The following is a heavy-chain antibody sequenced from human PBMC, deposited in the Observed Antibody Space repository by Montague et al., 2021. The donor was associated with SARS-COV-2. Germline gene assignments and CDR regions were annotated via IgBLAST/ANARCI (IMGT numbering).Heavy chain of an antibody. D-gene: IGHD4-23*01. CDR3: ARDRGDIYGGNSAWFDP. J-gene: IGHJ5*02. Sequence: SETLSLTCTVSGASISTGSDYWIWIRQRPGRGLEWIGNFYYSGGSTYXPSLKSRVTISADTSKNLFSLTLKSVTASDTAVYYCARDRGDIYGGNSAWFDPWGQGTLVTVSS. CDR1: GASISTGSDY. CDR2: FYYSGGS. V-gene: IGHV4-61*03.